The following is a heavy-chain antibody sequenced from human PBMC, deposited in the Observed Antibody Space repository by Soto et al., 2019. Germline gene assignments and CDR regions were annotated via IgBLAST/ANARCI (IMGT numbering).Heavy chain of an antibody. CDR1: GCTFSSYA. D-gene: IGHD6-19*01. CDR2: ISGSGGST. Sequence: EVQLLESGGGLVQPGGSLRLSCAASGCTFSSYAMSWVRQAPGKGLEWVSAISGSGGSTYYADSVKGRFTISRDNSKNTLYLQMNSLRAEDTAVYYCAKDRRYSSGWYLKYNWFDPWGQGTLVTVSS. J-gene: IGHJ5*02. CDR3: AKDRRYSSGWYLKYNWFDP. V-gene: IGHV3-23*01.